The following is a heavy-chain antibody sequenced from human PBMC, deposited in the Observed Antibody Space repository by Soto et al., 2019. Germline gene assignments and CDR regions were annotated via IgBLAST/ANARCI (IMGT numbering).Heavy chain of an antibody. V-gene: IGHV3-23*01. CDR2: ISYIGDST. CDR1: EFTFKSYA. CDR3: AKDYSYDSSGVLDY. D-gene: IGHD3-22*01. J-gene: IGHJ4*02. Sequence: GGSLRLCCAASEFTFKSYAMSGVRQAPGEGLEWASAISYIGDSTYYADSVKGRFTISRDNSKNTLFLQMDSLRPEDTAVYFCAKDYSYDSSGVLDYWGQGTLVTVSS.